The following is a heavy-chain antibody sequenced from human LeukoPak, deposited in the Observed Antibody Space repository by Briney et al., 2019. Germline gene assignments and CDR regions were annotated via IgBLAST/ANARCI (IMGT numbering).Heavy chain of an antibody. V-gene: IGHV4-59*01. CDR2: IYYSGST. CDR1: GGSISTYY. Sequence: SETLSLTCTVSGGSISTYYWSWIRQPPGKGLEWIGYIYYSGSTNYNPSLKSRVTISVDTSKNQFSLKLSSVTAADTAVYYCARGHYDFWSGYYQAFDIWGQGTMVTVSS. D-gene: IGHD3-3*01. CDR3: ARGHYDFWSGYYQAFDI. J-gene: IGHJ3*02.